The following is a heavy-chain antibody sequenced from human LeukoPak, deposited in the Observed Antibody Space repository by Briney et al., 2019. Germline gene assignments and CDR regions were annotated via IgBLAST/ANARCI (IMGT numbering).Heavy chain of an antibody. CDR1: GFTFSSYS. D-gene: IGHD3-22*01. V-gene: IGHV3-48*01. CDR3: ARDPYYYDSSGYSY. Sequence: PGGSLRLSCAASGFTFSSYSMNWVRQAPGKGLEWVSYISSRSSTIYYADSVKGRFTISRDNAKNSLYLQMNSLRAEDTAVYYCARDPYYYDSSGYSYWGQGTLVTVSS. CDR2: ISSRSSTI. J-gene: IGHJ4*02.